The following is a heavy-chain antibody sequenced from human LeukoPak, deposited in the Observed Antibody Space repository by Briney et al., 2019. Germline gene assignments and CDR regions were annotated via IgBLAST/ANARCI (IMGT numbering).Heavy chain of an antibody. V-gene: IGHV4-39*01. CDR2: IYYTVRS. CDR1: GDSFSRNTHC. CDR3: ARRGSMGGSFVGAFDI. D-gene: IGHD1-26*01. J-gene: IGHJ3*02. Sequence: SETLSLTCTVSGDSFSRNTHCWGWIRQGPGQGLDWVGRIYYTVRSFYSPSIQTRVTISVDTSNNQFSLKLLSVTAADTAVYYCARRGSMGGSFVGAFDIWGQATMVTVSS.